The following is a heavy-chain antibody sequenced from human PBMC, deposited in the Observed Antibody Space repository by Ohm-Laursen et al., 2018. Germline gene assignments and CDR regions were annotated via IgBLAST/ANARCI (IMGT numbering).Heavy chain of an antibody. CDR3: TQGRMTTVVPNAFDF. Sequence: RSLRLSCSASGFSFDDYAMHWVRQGPGKGLEWVSGISWNSGNTAYADSVKGRFTISRDNAKNSLFLLMNSLRVDDTALYYCTQGRMTTVVPNAFDFWGQGTMVSVSS. D-gene: IGHD4-23*01. J-gene: IGHJ3*01. V-gene: IGHV3-9*01. CDR1: GFSFDDYA. CDR2: ISWNSGNT.